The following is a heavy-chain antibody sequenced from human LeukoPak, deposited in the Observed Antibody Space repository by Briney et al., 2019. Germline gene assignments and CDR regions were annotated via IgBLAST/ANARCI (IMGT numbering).Heavy chain of an antibody. CDR3: ARDSDFWSGGWFDP. V-gene: IGHV4-59*12. Sequence: PSETLSLTCTVSGGSISSYYWSWIRQPPGKGLEWIGYIYHSGSTYYNPSLKSRVTISVDRSKNQFSLKLSSVTAADTAVYYCARDSDFWSGGWFDPWGQGTLVTVSS. CDR2: IYHSGST. D-gene: IGHD3-3*01. J-gene: IGHJ5*02. CDR1: GGSISSYY.